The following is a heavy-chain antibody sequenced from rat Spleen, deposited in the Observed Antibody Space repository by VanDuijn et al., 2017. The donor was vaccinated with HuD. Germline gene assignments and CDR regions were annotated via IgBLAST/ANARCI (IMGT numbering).Heavy chain of an antibody. CDR2: IRYDGSST. CDR3: SRQWDY. Sequence: EVKLVESGGGLVQPGRSLKLSCAASGLSFSNYDMAWVRQAPTKGLEWVAAIRYDGSSTYYRDSVKGRFTISRDNEKRTLYLQMDSLRSEDTATYYCSRQWDYWGQGVMVTVSS. CDR1: GLSFSNYD. J-gene: IGHJ2*01. V-gene: IGHV5-29*01.